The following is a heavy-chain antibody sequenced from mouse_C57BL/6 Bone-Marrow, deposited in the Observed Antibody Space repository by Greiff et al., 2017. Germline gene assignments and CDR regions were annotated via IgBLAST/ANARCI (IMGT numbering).Heavy chain of an antibody. CDR2: INPNNGGT. CDR3: VRFHYGSSHYYAMDY. V-gene: IGHV1-26*01. Sequence: EVQLQQSGPELVKPGASVKISCKASGYTFTDYYMNWVKQSHGKSLEWIGDINPNNGGTSYNQKFKGKATLTVDKSSSTAYMELRSLTSEDSAVYYCVRFHYGSSHYYAMDYWGQGTSVTVSS. CDR1: GYTFTDYY. J-gene: IGHJ4*01. D-gene: IGHD1-1*01.